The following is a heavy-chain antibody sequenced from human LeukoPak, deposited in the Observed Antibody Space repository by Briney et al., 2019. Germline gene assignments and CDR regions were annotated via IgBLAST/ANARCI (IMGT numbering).Heavy chain of an antibody. Sequence: SETLSLTCTVSSRPISSGGYYWSWIRQPPGKGLEWIGYIYHSESPYYNPSLKSRVTISVDRSKTQCSLKLSSVTAADTAVYYCAKSYWRDYFDYWGQGTLVTVSS. CDR2: IYHSESP. CDR3: AKSYWRDYFDY. CDR1: SRPISSGGYY. D-gene: IGHD1-26*01. J-gene: IGHJ4*02. V-gene: IGHV4-30-2*01.